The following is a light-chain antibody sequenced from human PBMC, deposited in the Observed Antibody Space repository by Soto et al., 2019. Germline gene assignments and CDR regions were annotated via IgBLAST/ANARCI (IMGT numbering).Light chain of an antibody. CDR3: QQSYSTPYT. CDR2: AAS. Sequence: DIQMTQSPSSLSASVGDRVTITCRASQSISSYLNWYQQKPGKAPNLLIYAASSLQSGVPSRFSGSGSRTDFTLTITSLQPEDFATYYCQQSYSTPYTFGQGTKLEIK. CDR1: QSISSY. J-gene: IGKJ2*01. V-gene: IGKV1-39*01.